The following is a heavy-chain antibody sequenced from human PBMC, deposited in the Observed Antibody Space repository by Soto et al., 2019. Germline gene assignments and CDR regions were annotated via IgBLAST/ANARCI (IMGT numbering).Heavy chain of an antibody. CDR1: GFTFSSYG. J-gene: IGHJ6*02. CDR2: ISYDGSNK. V-gene: IGHV3-30*18. CDR3: AKIGPHLPYYYDYGMDV. Sequence: QVQLVESGGGVVQPGRSLRLYCAASGFTFSSYGMHWVRQAPGKVLDCVAVISYDGSNKYYADSVKGRFTISSDNSKNTLYLQMNSLRAEDTAVYYCAKIGPHLPYYYDYGMDVWGQGTTVTVSS.